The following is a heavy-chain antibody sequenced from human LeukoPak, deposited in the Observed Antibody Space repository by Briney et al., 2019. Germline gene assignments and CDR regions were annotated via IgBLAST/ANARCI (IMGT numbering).Heavy chain of an antibody. CDR3: AKSVGIIRRGAFDI. Sequence: GGSLRLSCAASGFTFSSYAMSWVRQAPGKGLEWVSAISGSGGSTYYADSAKGRFTISRDNSKNRLYLQMNSLRVEDTAVYYCAKSVGIIRRGAFDIWGQGTMVTVSS. CDR2: ISGSGGST. CDR1: GFTFSSYA. D-gene: IGHD3-10*01. V-gene: IGHV3-23*01. J-gene: IGHJ3*02.